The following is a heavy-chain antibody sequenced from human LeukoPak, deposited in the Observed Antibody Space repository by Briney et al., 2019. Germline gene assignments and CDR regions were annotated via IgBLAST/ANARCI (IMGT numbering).Heavy chain of an antibody. V-gene: IGHV3-48*03. CDR2: ISSSGSTI. D-gene: IGHD7-27*01. CDR1: GFTFSSYE. Sequence: GGSLRLSCAASGFTFSSYEMNWVRQAPGKGLEWVSYISSSGSTIYYADSVKGRFTISGDIAKNSLYLQMNSLRAEDTAVYYCASSSELTGDYWGQGTLVTVSS. J-gene: IGHJ4*02. CDR3: ASSSELTGDY.